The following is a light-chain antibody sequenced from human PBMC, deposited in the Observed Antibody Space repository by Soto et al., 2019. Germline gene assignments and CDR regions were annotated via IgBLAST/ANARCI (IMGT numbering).Light chain of an antibody. V-gene: IGKV1-9*01. CDR3: QHYKTYSPWT. Sequence: IQLTQSPSFLSPSIGESVTITCRASQVISTSLALYQVKPGKAPKLLIYAASTLESGVPSRFSGSGSGTEFTLTISSLHPDDFATYYCQHYKTYSPWTFGQGTKVDI. J-gene: IGKJ1*01. CDR2: AAS. CDR1: QVISTS.